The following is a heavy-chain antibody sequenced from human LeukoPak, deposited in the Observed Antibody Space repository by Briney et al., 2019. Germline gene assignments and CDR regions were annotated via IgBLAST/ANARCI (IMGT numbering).Heavy chain of an antibody. D-gene: IGHD3-3*01. J-gene: IGHJ4*02. Sequence: PSETLSLTCTVSGGSISSGGYYWSWIRQHPGKGLEWLGYIYYSGSTYYNPSLKSRVTISVDTSKNQFSLKLSSVTAADTAVYYCAMLRFLEWSYDYWGQGTLVTVSS. CDR1: GGSISSGGYY. CDR3: AMLRFLEWSYDY. V-gene: IGHV4-31*03. CDR2: IYYSGST.